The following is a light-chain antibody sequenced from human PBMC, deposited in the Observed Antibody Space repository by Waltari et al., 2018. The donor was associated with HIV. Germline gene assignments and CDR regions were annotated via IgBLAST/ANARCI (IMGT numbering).Light chain of an antibody. CDR2: QDN. J-gene: IGLJ2*01. CDR1: KLGDKY. Sequence: SYELTQPPSVSVSPRQTASITCSGDKLGDKYTCWYQQKPGQSPVLVIYQDNKRPSGIAARFSGSNSGNTATLTISGTQAMDEADYYCQAWDRGTAVFGGGTKLTVL. V-gene: IGLV3-1*01. CDR3: QAWDRGTAV.